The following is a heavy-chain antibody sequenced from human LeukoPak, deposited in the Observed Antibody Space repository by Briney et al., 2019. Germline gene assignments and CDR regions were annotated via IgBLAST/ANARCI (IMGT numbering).Heavy chain of an antibody. Sequence: ERSLRLSCAASGFTFSSYGMHWVRQAPGKGLEWVAVISYDGSNKYYADSVKGRFTISRDNSKNTLYLQMNSLRAEDTAVYYCAKVFSPWGQGTLVTVSS. CDR1: GFTFSSYG. J-gene: IGHJ5*02. CDR2: ISYDGSNK. CDR3: AKVFSP. V-gene: IGHV3-30*18.